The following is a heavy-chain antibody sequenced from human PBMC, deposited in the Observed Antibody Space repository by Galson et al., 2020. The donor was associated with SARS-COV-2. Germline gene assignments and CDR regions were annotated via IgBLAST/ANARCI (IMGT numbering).Heavy chain of an antibody. J-gene: IGHJ4*02. CDR2: INDISSER. CDR3: ARDVSSYAL. Sequence: GGSLRLSCAASGFNFDIYTMHWVRQAPGMGLEWVAAINDISSERIYADSVKGRFTISRDNFHNTLSLQMNSLRPDDTAVYYCARDVSSYALWGQGTLVAVSS. D-gene: IGHD3-16*01. CDR1: GFNFDIYT. V-gene: IGHV3-30-3*01.